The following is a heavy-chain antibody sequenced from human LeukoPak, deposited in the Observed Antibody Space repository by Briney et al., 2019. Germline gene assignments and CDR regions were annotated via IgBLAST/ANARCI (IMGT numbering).Heavy chain of an antibody. D-gene: IGHD3-22*01. CDR2: INPSGGST. J-gene: IGHJ4*02. Sequence: ASVKVSCKASGYTFTSYYMHWVRQAPGQGLEWMGIINPSGGSTSYAQKFQGRVTMTRDTSTSTVYMELSSLRSEDTAVYYCVRDASGYESSGPTGYCGQGTLVTVSS. V-gene: IGHV1-46*03. CDR3: VRDASGYESSGPTGY. CDR1: GYTFTSYY.